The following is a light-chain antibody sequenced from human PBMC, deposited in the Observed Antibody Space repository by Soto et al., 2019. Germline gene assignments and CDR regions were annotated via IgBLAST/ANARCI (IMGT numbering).Light chain of an antibody. Sequence: IQLTHSPSSLSASVVDRVTITFRASQGISSYLAWYQQKPGKAPKLLIYTASTLQSGVPSRFSGSGSGTDFTLTISSLQPEDFATYYCLQHNSYPRAFGQGTKVDIK. J-gene: IGKJ1*01. CDR1: QGISSY. CDR2: TAS. V-gene: IGKV1-9*01. CDR3: LQHNSYPRA.